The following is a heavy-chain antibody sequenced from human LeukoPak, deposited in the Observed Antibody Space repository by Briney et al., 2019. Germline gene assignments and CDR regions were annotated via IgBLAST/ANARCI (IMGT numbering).Heavy chain of an antibody. J-gene: IGHJ4*02. CDR2: INPNSGGT. CDR1: GYTFTDFY. D-gene: IGHD4-17*01. CDR3: ARTLTTATWDY. Sequence: ASVKVSCKASGYTFTDFYFSWVRQAPGQGLEWMGWINPNSGGTHYAQNFQDRVTMTRDTSINTAYMEVSRLRSDDTAVYYCARTLTTATWDYWGQGTLVTVSS. V-gene: IGHV1-2*02.